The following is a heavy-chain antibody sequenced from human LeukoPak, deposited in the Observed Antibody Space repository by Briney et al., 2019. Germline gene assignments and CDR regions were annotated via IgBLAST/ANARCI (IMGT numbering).Heavy chain of an antibody. J-gene: IGHJ4*02. CDR2: ISGSGGST. CDR1: GFTFSSYG. Sequence: QSGGSLRLSCEASGFTFSSYGMSWVRQAPGKGLEWVSAISGSGGSTYYADSVKGRFTISRDNSKNTLYLQMNSLRAEDTAVYYCAKEGYDFWSGYYGYWGQGTLVTVSS. V-gene: IGHV3-23*01. D-gene: IGHD3-3*01. CDR3: AKEGYDFWSGYYGY.